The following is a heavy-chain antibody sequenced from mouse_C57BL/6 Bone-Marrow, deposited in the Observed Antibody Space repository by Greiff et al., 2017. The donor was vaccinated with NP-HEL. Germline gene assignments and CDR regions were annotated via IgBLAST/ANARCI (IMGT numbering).Heavy chain of an antibody. CDR3: TRDEGLLRAMDY. CDR1: GFTFSSYA. CDR2: ISSGGDYI. J-gene: IGHJ4*01. D-gene: IGHD2-3*01. V-gene: IGHV5-9-1*02. Sequence: EVQGVESGEGLVKPGGSLKLSCAASGFTFSSYAMSWVRQTPEKRLEWVAYISSGGDYIYYADTVKGRFTISRDDARNTLYLQMSSLKSEDTAMYYGTRDEGLLRAMDYWGQGTSVTVSS.